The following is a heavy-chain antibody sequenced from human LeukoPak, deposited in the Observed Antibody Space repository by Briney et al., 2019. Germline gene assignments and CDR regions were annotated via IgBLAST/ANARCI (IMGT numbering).Heavy chain of an antibody. CDR1: GYTFTSYG. Sequence: ASVKVSCKASGYTFTSYGISGVRQAPGQGLEWMGWISAYNGNTNYAQKLQGRVTMTTDTSTSTAYMELRSLRSDDTAVYYCARELNYDFWSGYSLGYYYYYYMDVWGKGTTVTVSS. D-gene: IGHD3-3*01. CDR3: ARELNYDFWSGYSLGYYYYYYMDV. J-gene: IGHJ6*03. CDR2: ISAYNGNT. V-gene: IGHV1-18*01.